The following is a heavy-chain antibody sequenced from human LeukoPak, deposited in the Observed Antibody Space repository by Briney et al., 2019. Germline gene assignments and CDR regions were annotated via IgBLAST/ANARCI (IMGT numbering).Heavy chain of an antibody. CDR3: AKGGPDYGDYGAADY. Sequence: PGGSLRLSCAASGFTFSSYGMHWVRQAPGKGLEWVALISFDGSNKYYADSVKGRFTISRDNSKNTLYLQMNSLRAEDTAVYYCAKGGPDYGDYGAADYWGQGTLVTVSS. CDR2: ISFDGSNK. V-gene: IGHV3-30*18. J-gene: IGHJ4*02. D-gene: IGHD4-17*01. CDR1: GFTFSSYG.